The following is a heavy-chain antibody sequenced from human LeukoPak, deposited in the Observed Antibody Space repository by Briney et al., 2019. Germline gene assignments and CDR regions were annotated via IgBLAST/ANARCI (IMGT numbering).Heavy chain of an antibody. CDR2: IYYSGST. V-gene: IGHV4-59*01. CDR3: ARYSGSYPHDAFEI. Sequence: SETLSLTCTVSGGSISSYYWSWIRRPPGEGLEWIGYIYYSGSTSYNPSLKSRVTISVDTSKNQFSLKLRSVTAADTAVYYCARYSGSYPHDAFEIWGQGTMVTVSS. J-gene: IGHJ3*02. CDR1: GGSISSYY. D-gene: IGHD1-26*01.